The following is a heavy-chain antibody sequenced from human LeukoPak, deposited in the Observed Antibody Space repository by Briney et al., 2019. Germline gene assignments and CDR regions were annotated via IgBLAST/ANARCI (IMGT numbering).Heavy chain of an antibody. J-gene: IGHJ4*02. CDR2: FDPEDGET. V-gene: IGHV1-24*01. Sequence: ASVKVSCKVSGSTLTELSMHWVRQAPGKGLEWMGGFDPEDGETIYAQKFQGRVTMTEDTSTDTAYMELSSLRSEDTAVYYCATKGSGSYFYFDYWGQGTLVTVSS. D-gene: IGHD1-26*01. CDR3: ATKGSGSYFYFDY. CDR1: GSTLTELS.